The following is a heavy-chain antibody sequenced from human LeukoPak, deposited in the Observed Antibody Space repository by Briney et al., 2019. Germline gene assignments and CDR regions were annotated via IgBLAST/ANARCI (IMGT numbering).Heavy chain of an antibody. CDR3: ATRYDYGDYDDDY. Sequence: SETLSLTCAVYGGSFSGYYWSWIRQPPGKGLEWIGEINHSGSTNYNPSLKSRVTISVDTPKNQFSLKLSSVTAADTAVYYCATRYDYGDYDDDYWGQGTLVTVSS. V-gene: IGHV4-34*01. J-gene: IGHJ4*02. CDR1: GGSFSGYY. D-gene: IGHD4-17*01. CDR2: INHSGST.